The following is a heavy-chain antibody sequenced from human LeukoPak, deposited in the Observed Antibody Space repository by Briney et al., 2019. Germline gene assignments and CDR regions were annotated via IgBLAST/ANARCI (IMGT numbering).Heavy chain of an antibody. D-gene: IGHD6-19*01. J-gene: IGHJ4*02. CDR3: AKDPGSSGWYLRY. Sequence: AGRSLRLSCAASGFTFSSYGMHWVRQAPGKGLEWVAVISYDGSNKYYADSVKGRFTISRDNSKNTLYLQMNSQRAEDTAVYYCAKDPGSSGWYLRYWGQGTLVTVSS. CDR2: ISYDGSNK. CDR1: GFTFSSYG. V-gene: IGHV3-30*18.